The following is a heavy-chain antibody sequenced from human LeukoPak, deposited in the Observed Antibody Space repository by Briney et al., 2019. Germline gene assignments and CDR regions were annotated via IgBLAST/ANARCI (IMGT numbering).Heavy chain of an antibody. CDR1: GYTFTSYG. Sequence: ASVKVSCKASGYTFTSYGISWVRQAPGQGLEWRGIINPSGGSTSYAQKFQGRVTMTRDTSTSTVYMELSSLRSEDTAVYYCARDPVPADSGWYLHFDYWGQGTLVTVSS. D-gene: IGHD6-19*01. CDR3: ARDPVPADSGWYLHFDY. CDR2: INPSGGST. V-gene: IGHV1-46*01. J-gene: IGHJ4*02.